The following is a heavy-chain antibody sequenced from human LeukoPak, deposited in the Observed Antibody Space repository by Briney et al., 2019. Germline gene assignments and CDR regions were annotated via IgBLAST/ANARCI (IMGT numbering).Heavy chain of an antibody. D-gene: IGHD3-10*01. J-gene: IGHJ6*02. CDR2: IIPIFCIA. CDR3: ANRGLGGMVRDLYYYYGMDV. V-gene: IGHV1-69*04. CDR1: GGTFSSYA. Sequence: SVKVSCKASGGTFSSYAISWVRQAPGQGLEWMGRIIPIFCIANYAQKFQGRVTITADKSTSTGYMELSSLRSEDTAVYYCANRGLGGMVRDLYYYYGMDVWGQGTTVTVSS.